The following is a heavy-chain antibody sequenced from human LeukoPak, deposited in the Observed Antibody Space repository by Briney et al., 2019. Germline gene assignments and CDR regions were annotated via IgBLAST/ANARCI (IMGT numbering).Heavy chain of an antibody. CDR1: GYSISSGYY. CDR2: IYTSGST. J-gene: IGHJ4*02. D-gene: IGHD3-16*01. CDR3: ARFTLAPRNYFDY. Sequence: SETLSLTCTVSGYSISSGYYWSWIRQPAGKGLEWIGRIYTSGSTNYNPSLKSRVTMSVDTSKNQFSLKLSSVTAADTAVYYCARFTLAPRNYFDYWGQGTLVTVSS. V-gene: IGHV4-4*07.